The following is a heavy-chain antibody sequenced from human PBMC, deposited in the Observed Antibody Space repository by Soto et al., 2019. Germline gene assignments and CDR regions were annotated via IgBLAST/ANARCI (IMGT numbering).Heavy chain of an antibody. CDR3: AKGDLLTGVAHFDY. Sequence: RLSCAASGFTFSNYAMSWVRQAPGKGLQWVSTISGSGASTYYGDSVKGRFTLSRDNSENTLFLQMDSLRAEDTAVYYCAKGDLLTGVAHFDYWGQGTLVTVSS. V-gene: IGHV3-23*01. CDR2: ISGSGAST. D-gene: IGHD7-27*01. J-gene: IGHJ4*02. CDR1: GFTFSNYA.